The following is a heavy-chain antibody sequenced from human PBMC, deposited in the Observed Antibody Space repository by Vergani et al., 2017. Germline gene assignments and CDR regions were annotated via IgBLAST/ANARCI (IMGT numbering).Heavy chain of an antibody. D-gene: IGHD7-27*01. CDR3: AKHYQTGDQVYYYMDV. J-gene: IGHJ6*03. CDR1: GGSISSYY. Sequence: QVQMQESGPGLVKPSETLSLTCTVSGGSISSYYWSWIRQPPGKGLEWIGYIYYSGSTNYNPSLKSRVTISVDTSKNQFSLKLSSVTAADTAVYYCAKHYQTGDQVYYYMDVWGKGP. CDR2: IYYSGST. V-gene: IGHV4-59*12.